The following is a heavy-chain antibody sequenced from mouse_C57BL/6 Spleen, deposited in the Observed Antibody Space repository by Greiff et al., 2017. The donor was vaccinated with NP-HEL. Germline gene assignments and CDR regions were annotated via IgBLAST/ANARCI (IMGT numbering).Heavy chain of an antibody. CDR2: ISDGGSYT. CDR3: ARELFAY. V-gene: IGHV5-4*01. J-gene: IGHJ3*01. Sequence: EVKLVESGGGLVKPGGSLKLSCAASGFTFSSYAMSWVRQTPEKRLEWVATISDGGSYTYYPDNVKGRFTISRDNAKNNLYLQMSHLKSEDTAMYDCARELFAYWGQGTLVTVSA. CDR1: GFTFSSYA.